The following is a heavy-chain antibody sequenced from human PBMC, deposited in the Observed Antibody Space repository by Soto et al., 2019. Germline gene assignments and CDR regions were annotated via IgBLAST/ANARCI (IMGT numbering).Heavy chain of an antibody. CDR2: IDGTGTT. V-gene: IGHV4-59*01. CDR3: AGFKSGTYLFGL. CDR1: GGSISSYY. D-gene: IGHD1-26*01. J-gene: IGHJ2*01. Sequence: WETLSLTCTVSGGSISSYYWSWIGQAPGKGLEGIGYIDGTGTTNYAPSLKTPVTMSLHTSKNQFSLTLNSVTAADTAMYYCAGFKSGTYLFGLWGPGTLVT.